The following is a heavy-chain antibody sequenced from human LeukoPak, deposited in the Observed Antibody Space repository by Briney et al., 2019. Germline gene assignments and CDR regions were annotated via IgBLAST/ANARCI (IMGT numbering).Heavy chain of an antibody. CDR3: AKDHSGYSYGYSNYFDY. Sequence: SETLSLTCTVSGGYISTSNYYWGWIRQPPGKGLEWIGNIYYSGSTYYNPSLKSRFRLSLDTSMNQFSLKVNSLTVADTAVYYCAKDHSGYSYGYSNYFDYWGQGTLVTVSS. CDR2: IYYSGST. CDR1: GGYISTSNYY. V-gene: IGHV4-39*02. D-gene: IGHD5-18*01. J-gene: IGHJ4*02.